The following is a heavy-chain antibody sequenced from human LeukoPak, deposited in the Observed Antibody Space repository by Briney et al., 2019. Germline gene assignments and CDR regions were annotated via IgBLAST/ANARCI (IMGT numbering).Heavy chain of an antibody. D-gene: IGHD5-18*01. CDR1: GYTFTGYY. J-gene: IGHJ5*02. CDR3: ARDLLDSYGYLNWFDP. Sequence: ASVKVSCKAFGYTFTGYYMHWVRQAPGQGLEWMGWINPNSGGTNYAQKFQGRVTMTRDTSISTAYMELSRLRSDDTAVYYCARDLLDSYGYLNWFDPWGQGTLVTVSS. CDR2: INPNSGGT. V-gene: IGHV1-2*02.